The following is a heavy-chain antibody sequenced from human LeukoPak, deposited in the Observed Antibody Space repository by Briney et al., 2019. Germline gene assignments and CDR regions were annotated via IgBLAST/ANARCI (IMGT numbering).Heavy chain of an antibody. CDR1: GYTSTSYY. Sequence: GASVKVSCKASGYTSTSYYMHWVRQAPGQGLEWMGIINPSGGSTSYAQKFQGRVTMTRDTSTSTVYMELSSLRSEDTAVYYCARDLVYDSSGYCFDYWGQGTLATVSS. J-gene: IGHJ4*02. CDR3: ARDLVYDSSGYCFDY. CDR2: INPSGGST. D-gene: IGHD3-22*01. V-gene: IGHV1-46*01.